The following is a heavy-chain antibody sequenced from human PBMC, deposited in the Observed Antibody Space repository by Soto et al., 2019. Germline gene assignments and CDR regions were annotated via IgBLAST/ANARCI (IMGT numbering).Heavy chain of an antibody. D-gene: IGHD2-21*01. CDR3: ARGVQTGDDAFDI. J-gene: IGHJ3*02. CDR1: GYTFTGYY. CDR2: INPNSGGT. Sequence: ASVKVSCKASGYTFTGYYMHWGRQAPGQGLEWMGWINPNSGGTNYAQKFQGWVTMTRDTSISTAYMELSRLRSDDTAVYYCARGVQTGDDAFDIWGQGTMVTVSS. V-gene: IGHV1-2*04.